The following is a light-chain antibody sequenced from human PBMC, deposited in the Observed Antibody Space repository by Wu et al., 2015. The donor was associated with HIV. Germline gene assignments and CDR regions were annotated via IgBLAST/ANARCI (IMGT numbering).Light chain of an antibody. CDR3: QQRSTRPLT. V-gene: IGKV3-11*01. Sequence: EIVLTQSPATLSLSPGERATLACRASQSVSRSLAWYQQKPGQAPRLLIYDASNRAAGIPARFSGSGSGTDFTLTISSLEPEDFVVYYCQQRSTRPLTFGGGTKVEIK. J-gene: IGKJ4*01. CDR1: QSVSRS. CDR2: DAS.